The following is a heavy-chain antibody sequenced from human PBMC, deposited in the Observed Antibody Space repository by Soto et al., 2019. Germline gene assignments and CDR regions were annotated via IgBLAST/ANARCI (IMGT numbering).Heavy chain of an antibody. CDR1: GFTFSSYA. Sequence: PGGSLRLSCAASGFTFSSYAMSWVRQAPGQGLEWVSGISGSGGITHYADSVKGRFTISRDNSRNTLHLQMISLRAEDTGVYYCAKDLESGSSWRYALDMWGQGTLVTVSS. J-gene: IGHJ3*02. CDR2: ISGSGGIT. D-gene: IGHD6-13*01. CDR3: AKDLESGSSWRYALDM. V-gene: IGHV3-23*01.